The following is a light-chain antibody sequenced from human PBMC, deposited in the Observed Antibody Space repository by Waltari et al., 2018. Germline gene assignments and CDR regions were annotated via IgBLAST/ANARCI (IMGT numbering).Light chain of an antibody. J-gene: IGKJ4*01. Sequence: DIQMTQSPSSLSASVGDRVTITCRASQSISGYLNWYQQKPGKAPSLLIFAASSLQSGAPPRFSGSGSGTDFTLTISNLQPEDYATYYCQQSYIMPLTFGGRTKVEIK. V-gene: IGKV1-39*01. CDR1: QSISGY. CDR2: AAS. CDR3: QQSYIMPLT.